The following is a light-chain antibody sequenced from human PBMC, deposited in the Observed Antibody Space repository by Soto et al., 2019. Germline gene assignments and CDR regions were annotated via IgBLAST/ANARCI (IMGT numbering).Light chain of an antibody. CDR2: EVT. Sequence: QSALPQPASVSGSPGQSITISCAGGGSDIGANNLVSWYQQHPGTVPRLLIFEVTKRPTGISSRFSGSKSGNTASLTISGLRAEDEADYHCCSYAGSRTFTFGGGTQLTVL. CDR3: CSYAGSRTFT. J-gene: IGLJ2*01. CDR1: GSDIGANNL. V-gene: IGLV2-23*02.